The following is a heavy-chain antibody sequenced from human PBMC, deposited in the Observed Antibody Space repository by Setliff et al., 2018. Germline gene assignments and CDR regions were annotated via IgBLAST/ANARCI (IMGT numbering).Heavy chain of an antibody. Sequence: SETLSLTCTVSGGSISSSLYYWAFIRQPPGKCLDWIGSILYSGGAHSNPSLNSRVSISVDTSKNQFSLRLRSVTAADTAFYYCATSYLTLEAAFDVWGQGTMVTVSS. CDR2: ILYSGGA. D-gene: IGHD1-1*01. CDR3: ATSYLTLEAAFDV. J-gene: IGHJ3*01. V-gene: IGHV4-39*07. CDR1: GGSISSSLYY.